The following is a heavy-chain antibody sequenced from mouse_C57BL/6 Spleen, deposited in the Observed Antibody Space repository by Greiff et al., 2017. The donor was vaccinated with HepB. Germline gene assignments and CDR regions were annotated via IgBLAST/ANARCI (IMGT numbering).Heavy chain of an antibody. CDR2: IHPNSGST. Sequence: VKLQQPGAELVKPGASVKLSCKASGYTFTSYWMHWVKQRPGQGLEWIGMIHPNSGSTNYNEKFKSKATLTVDKSSSTAYMQLSSLTSEDSAVYYCARTYWDDFDYWGQGTTLTVSS. V-gene: IGHV1-64*01. CDR3: ARTYWDDFDY. D-gene: IGHD4-1*01. J-gene: IGHJ2*01. CDR1: GYTFTSYW.